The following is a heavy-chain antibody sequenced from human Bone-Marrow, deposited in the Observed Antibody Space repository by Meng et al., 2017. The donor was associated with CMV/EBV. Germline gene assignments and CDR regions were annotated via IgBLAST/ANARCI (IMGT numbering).Heavy chain of an antibody. Sequence: LSCAASGFTFSSYDMHWVRQGSGKGLEWVSAIATAGDTHYPGSVKGRFIISRENAKNSLYLQMNSLRDGDTAVYYCARLSSSWYDYWGQGTLVTVSS. CDR3: ARLSSSWYDY. J-gene: IGHJ4*02. D-gene: IGHD6-13*01. CDR2: IATAGDT. V-gene: IGHV3-13*01. CDR1: GFTFSSYD.